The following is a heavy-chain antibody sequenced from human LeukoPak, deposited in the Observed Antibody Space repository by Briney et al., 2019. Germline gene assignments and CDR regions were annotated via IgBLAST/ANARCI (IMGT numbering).Heavy chain of an antibody. J-gene: IGHJ6*03. CDR3: ARHYCYYYYMDV. CDR2: IYYRGST. Sequence: SETLSLTCTVSGGSISSSSYYWGWIRQPPGKGLEWIGNIYYRGSTYYNPSLKSRVTISVDTSKNQFSLKLSSVTAADTAVYYCARHYCYYYYMDVWGKGTTVTISS. CDR1: GGSISSSSYY. V-gene: IGHV4-39*01.